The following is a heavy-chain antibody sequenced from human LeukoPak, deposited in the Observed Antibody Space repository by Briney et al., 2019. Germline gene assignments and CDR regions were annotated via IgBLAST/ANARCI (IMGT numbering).Heavy chain of an antibody. Sequence: GASVKVSCKASGDTFSNTNYGISWVRQAPGQGLEWMGWISAYNGNTNYAQKFQGRVTMTTDTSTSTAYMELRSLRSDDTAVYYCASHGGSGWHWGQGTLVTVSS. V-gene: IGHV1-18*01. CDR3: ASHGGSGWH. J-gene: IGHJ4*02. CDR1: GDTFSNTNYG. D-gene: IGHD6-19*01. CDR2: ISAYNGNT.